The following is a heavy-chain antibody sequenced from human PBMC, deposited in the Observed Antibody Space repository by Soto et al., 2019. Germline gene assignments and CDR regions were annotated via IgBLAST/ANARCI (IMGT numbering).Heavy chain of an antibody. CDR3: ARSRGGVVPAGNFGNAFDP. V-gene: IGHV1-69*02. J-gene: IGHJ5*02. Sequence: AASVKVSCKASGGTFSSYTISWVRQAPGQGLEWMGRIIPILGIANYAQKFQGRVTITADKSTSTAYMELSSLRSEDTAVYYCARSRGGVVPAGNFGNAFDPWGQGTLVTVSS. CDR2: IIPILGIA. D-gene: IGHD2-2*01. CDR1: GGTFSSYT.